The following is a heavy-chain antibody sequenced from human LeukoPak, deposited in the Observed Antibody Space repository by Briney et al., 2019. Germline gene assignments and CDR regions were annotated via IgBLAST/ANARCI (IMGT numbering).Heavy chain of an antibody. J-gene: IGHJ4*02. CDR1: GGSYSGYY. D-gene: IGHD6-13*01. V-gene: IGHV4-34*01. CDR3: ARAGESSSWYSRGQPTTKPTKY. Sequence: PSETLSLTCAVYGGSYSGYYWSWIRQPPGKGLEWIGEINHSGSTNYNPSLKSRVTISVDTSKNQFSLKLSSVTAADTAVYYCARAGESSSWYSRGQPTTKPTKYWGQGTLVTVSS. CDR2: INHSGST.